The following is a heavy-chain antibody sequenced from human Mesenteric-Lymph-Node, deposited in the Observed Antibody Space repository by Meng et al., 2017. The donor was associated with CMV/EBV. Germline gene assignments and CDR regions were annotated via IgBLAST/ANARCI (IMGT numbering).Heavy chain of an antibody. D-gene: IGHD1-26*01. Sequence: GGSLRLSCAASGFTFDDYGMSWVRQAPGKGLEWVSGINWNGGSTGYADSVKGRFTISRDNSKNTLYLQMNSLRVEDTAVYSCAKGSGRYYDYFDYWGQGTLVTVSS. V-gene: IGHV3-20*04. CDR1: GFTFDDYG. CDR2: INWNGGST. J-gene: IGHJ4*02. CDR3: AKGSGRYYDYFDY.